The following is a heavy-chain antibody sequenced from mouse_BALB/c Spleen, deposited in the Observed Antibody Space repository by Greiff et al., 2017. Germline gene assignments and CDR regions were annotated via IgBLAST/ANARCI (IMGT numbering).Heavy chain of an antibody. D-gene: IGHD1-1*01. CDR2: IRNKANGYTT. Sequence: EVMLVESGGGLVQPGGSLRLSCATSGFTFTDYYMSWVRQPPGKALEWLGFIRNKANGYTTEYSASVKGRFTISRDNSQSILYLQMNTLRAEDSATYYCARDTVTTVVPRAMDYWGQGTSVTVSS. V-gene: IGHV7-3*02. CDR3: ARDTVTTVVPRAMDY. CDR1: GFTFTDYY. J-gene: IGHJ4*01.